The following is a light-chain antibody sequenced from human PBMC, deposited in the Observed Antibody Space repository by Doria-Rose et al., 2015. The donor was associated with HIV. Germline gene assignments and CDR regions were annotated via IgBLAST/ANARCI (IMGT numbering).Light chain of an antibody. V-gene: IGKV1-39*01. J-gene: IGKJ1*01. CDR1: HTVRPY. CDR2: AAS. Sequence: IPGRARHTVRPYLNSVQQEPGNAPKLLIYAASRLQRGVPSRFSGSGAGTDFPLTISGLQPGDFATYYCQQTYSSPPWTVGQGNK. CDR3: QQTYSSPPWT.